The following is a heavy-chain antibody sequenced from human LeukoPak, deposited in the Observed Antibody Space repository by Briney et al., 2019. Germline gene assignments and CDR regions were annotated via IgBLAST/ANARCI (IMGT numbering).Heavy chain of an antibody. J-gene: IGHJ4*02. V-gene: IGHV3-23*01. Sequence: PGGSLRLSCAASGFTVNSNYMSWVRQAPGKGLEWVSGISAGGGSTYYADSVKGRFTISRDNSRNTLYLQMNSLSAEDTAVYYCAKDAAGPEYWGQGTLVTVSS. D-gene: IGHD6-13*01. CDR2: ISAGGGST. CDR3: AKDAAGPEY. CDR1: GFTVNSNY.